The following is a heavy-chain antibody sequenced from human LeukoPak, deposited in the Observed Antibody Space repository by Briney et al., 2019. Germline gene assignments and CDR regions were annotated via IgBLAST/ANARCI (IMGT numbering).Heavy chain of an antibody. CDR2: ISRSSNYI. J-gene: IGHJ4*02. V-gene: IGHV3-21*01. CDR1: GFTFSSYA. Sequence: GGSLRLSCAASGFTFSSYAMNWVRQAPGKGLEWVSSISRSSNYIYYADSVKGRFTISGDNAKNSLYLQMNSLRAEDTAVYYCARELTYSDYWGQGTLVTVSS. D-gene: IGHD4-11*01. CDR3: ARELTYSDY.